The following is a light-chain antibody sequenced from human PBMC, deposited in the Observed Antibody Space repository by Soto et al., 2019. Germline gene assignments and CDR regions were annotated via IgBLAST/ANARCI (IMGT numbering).Light chain of an antibody. CDR3: KQYGRSGYT. Sequence: EIVLTQSPGTLSLSPGERATLSCRASQSVSSNYLAWYQQKPGQAPRLLIYAASSRATGIPDRFSGSGSGTDFTLTISRLEPEDCAVYYCKQYGRSGYTFGQGTKLEIK. V-gene: IGKV3-20*01. J-gene: IGKJ2*01. CDR2: AAS. CDR1: QSVSSNY.